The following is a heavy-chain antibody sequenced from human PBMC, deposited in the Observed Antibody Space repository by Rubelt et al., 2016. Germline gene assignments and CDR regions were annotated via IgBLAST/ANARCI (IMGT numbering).Heavy chain of an antibody. CDR1: GFTFSDYS. CDR3: ARGRTGFQFDY. V-gene: IGHV3-48*02. CDR2: ISSSRITI. D-gene: IGHD1-1*01. Sequence: EVQLVESGGGLVKPGGSMRLSCAASGFTFSDYSMNWVRKAPGKGLEWVSYISSSRITIYYADSVKGRLTISRDNAKNSLYLQMNNLRDDDTAVYYCARGRTGFQFDYWGQGTLVTVSS. J-gene: IGHJ4*02.